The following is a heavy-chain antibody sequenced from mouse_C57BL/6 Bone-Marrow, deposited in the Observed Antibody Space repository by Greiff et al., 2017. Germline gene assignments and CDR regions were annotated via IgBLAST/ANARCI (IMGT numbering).Heavy chain of an antibody. Sequence: VQLQQPGAELVKPGASVKLSCTASGFNIKDYYMHWVKQRTEQGLEWIGRIDPEDGETKYAPKFKGKATITADTSSKTAYLQLSSLTSEYTAVYYCARGGGTWFDYWGQGTTLTVSS. CDR1: GFNIKDYY. J-gene: IGHJ2*01. CDR3: ARGGGTWFDY. CDR2: IDPEDGET. V-gene: IGHV14-2*01. D-gene: IGHD3-3*01.